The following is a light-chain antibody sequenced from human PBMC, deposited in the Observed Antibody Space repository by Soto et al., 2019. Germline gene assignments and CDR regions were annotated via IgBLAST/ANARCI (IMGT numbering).Light chain of an antibody. CDR2: DAT. V-gene: IGLV2-23*01. CDR3: CSYAGSYTWV. CDR1: SNDFGTYYF. Sequence: QSALTQPASVSGSPGQSITISCTRTSNDFGTYYFVSWYQQHPDKAPKLIIYDATKRPSGVSSRFSGSKSGNTASLTISGLQPEDEAHYYCCSYAGSYTWVFGGGTKLTVL. J-gene: IGLJ3*02.